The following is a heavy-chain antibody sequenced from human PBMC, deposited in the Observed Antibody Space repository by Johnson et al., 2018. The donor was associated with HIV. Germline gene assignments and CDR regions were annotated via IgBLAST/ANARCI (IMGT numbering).Heavy chain of an antibody. CDR3: AKESKWESRTPHAFDI. Sequence: VQLVESGGGLIQPGGSLRLSCAASGFTVSSNEMSWVRQAPGKGLEWVSSISGGSTYYADSRKGRFTISRDNSKNTLHLQMNSLRAEDTAVYYCAKESKWESRTPHAFDIWGQGTMVTVSS. CDR1: GFTVSSNE. D-gene: IGHD1-26*01. V-gene: IGHV3-38-3*01. CDR2: ISGGST. J-gene: IGHJ3*02.